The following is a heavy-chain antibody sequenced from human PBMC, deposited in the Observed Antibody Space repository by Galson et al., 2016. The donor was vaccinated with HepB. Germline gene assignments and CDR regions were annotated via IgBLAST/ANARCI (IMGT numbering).Heavy chain of an antibody. J-gene: IGHJ5*02. D-gene: IGHD6-6*01. CDR2: INAANGNT. Sequence: SVKVSCKASGYTFSSYAIHWVRQAPGQRLEWLGWINAANGNTRYSQELQGRVTITRDTSASTAYMDLSSLRSEDTAMYYCARDLGISSITARSGLDPWGQGTLVTVSS. V-gene: IGHV1-3*01. CDR3: ARDLGISSITARSGLDP. CDR1: GYTFSSYA.